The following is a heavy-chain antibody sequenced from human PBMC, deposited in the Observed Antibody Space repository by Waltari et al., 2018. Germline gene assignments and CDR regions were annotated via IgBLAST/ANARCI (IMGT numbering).Heavy chain of an antibody. CDR3: ARDPITMIVNWDWFDP. CDR1: GYTFTGYY. Sequence: QVQLVQSGAEVKKPGASVKVSCKASGYTFTGYYMHWVRQAPGQGLEWMGWINPNSGGTNYAQKVQGRVTMTRDTSISTAYMELSRLRSDDTAVYYCARDPITMIVNWDWFDPWGQGTLVTVSS. CDR2: INPNSGGT. J-gene: IGHJ5*02. V-gene: IGHV1-2*02. D-gene: IGHD3-22*01.